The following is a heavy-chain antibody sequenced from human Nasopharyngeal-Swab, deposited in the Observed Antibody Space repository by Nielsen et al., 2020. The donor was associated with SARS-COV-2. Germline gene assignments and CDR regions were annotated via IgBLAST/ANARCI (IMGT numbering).Heavy chain of an antibody. Sequence: GGPLRLSFVTPDFPYSTYAMSWVRQAPGKRLEWVSGISGSGGNTYYADSVKGWFTISRDNSMETLYLQMNSLRVEDTAVYYCAKGVGYGDTGCFDEWGQGTLVTVSS. D-gene: IGHD4-17*01. V-gene: IGHV3-23*01. J-gene: IGHJ4*02. CDR1: DFPYSTYA. CDR3: AKGVGYGDTGCFDE. CDR2: ISGSGGNT.